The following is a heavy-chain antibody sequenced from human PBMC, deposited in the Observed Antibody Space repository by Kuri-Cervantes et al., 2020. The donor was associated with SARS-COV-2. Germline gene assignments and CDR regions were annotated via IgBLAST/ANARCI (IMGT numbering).Heavy chain of an antibody. CDR3: ARDQDIVVVPAAIPHYYYGMDV. V-gene: IGHV1-18*01. D-gene: IGHD2-2*01. J-gene: IGHJ6*02. CDR2: ISAYNGNT. CDR1: GYTFTSNG. Sequence: ASVRVSCKASGYTFTSNGISWVRQAPGQGLEWMGWISAYNGNTNYAQKLQGRVTMTTDTSTSTAYMELSSLRSEDTAVYYCARDQDIVVVPAAIPHYYYGMDVWGQGTTVTVSS.